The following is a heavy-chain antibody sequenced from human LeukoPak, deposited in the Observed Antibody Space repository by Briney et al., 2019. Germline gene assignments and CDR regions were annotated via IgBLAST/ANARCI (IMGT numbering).Heavy chain of an antibody. J-gene: IGHJ4*02. D-gene: IGHD1-14*01. CDR2: IYNSGST. V-gene: IGHV4-4*09. CDR1: GASLSGFF. Sequence: SETLSLTCTVSGASLSGFFWSWIRQPPGKGLEWIGYIYNSGSTAYNPSLKSRVTISEDTSNNQFSLKMKFVTAADTAVYYCAKARPHRSPPDYWGQGTLVTVSS. CDR3: AKARPHRSPPDY.